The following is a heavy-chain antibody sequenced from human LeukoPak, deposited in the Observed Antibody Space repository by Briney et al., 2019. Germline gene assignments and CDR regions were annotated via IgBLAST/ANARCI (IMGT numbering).Heavy chain of an antibody. CDR1: GGSISSYY. V-gene: IGHV4-4*07. D-gene: IGHD6-19*01. CDR2: IYTSGST. J-gene: IGHJ4*02. Sequence: PSETLSLTCTVSGGSISSYYWSWIRQPAGKGLEWIGRIYTSGSTNYNPSLKSRVTMSVDTSKNQFSLKLSSVTAADTAVYYCAREPGSGWSGPFDYWGQGTLVTVSS. CDR3: AREPGSGWSGPFDY.